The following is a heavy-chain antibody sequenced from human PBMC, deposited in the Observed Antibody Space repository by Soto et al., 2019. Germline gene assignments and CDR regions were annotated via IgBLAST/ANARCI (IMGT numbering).Heavy chain of an antibody. CDR2: INAGNGNT. Sequence: VKVSCKASGYTFTSYAMHWVRQAPGQRLEWMGWINAGNGNTKYSQKFQGRVTITRDTSASTAYMELSSLRSEDTAVYYCARDRAGNDYGDLNPNDYWGQGTLVTVSS. V-gene: IGHV1-3*01. J-gene: IGHJ4*02. CDR3: ARDRAGNDYGDLNPNDY. D-gene: IGHD4-17*01. CDR1: GYTFTSYA.